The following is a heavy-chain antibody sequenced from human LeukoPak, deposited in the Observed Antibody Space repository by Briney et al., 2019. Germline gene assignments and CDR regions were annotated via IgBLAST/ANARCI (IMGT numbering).Heavy chain of an antibody. J-gene: IGHJ4*02. Sequence: PGGTLRLSCVGSGLSFSTYGMTWVRQAPGKGLEWVSSVSTSGETTYYADSVKGRFTISRDNSKSTLYLQMNTLRAEDTALYYCARERVLWFGGLFSRYVDFWGQGTLVTVSS. CDR3: ARERVLWFGGLFSRYVDF. CDR1: GLSFSTYG. V-gene: IGHV3-23*01. D-gene: IGHD3-10*01. CDR2: VSTSGETT.